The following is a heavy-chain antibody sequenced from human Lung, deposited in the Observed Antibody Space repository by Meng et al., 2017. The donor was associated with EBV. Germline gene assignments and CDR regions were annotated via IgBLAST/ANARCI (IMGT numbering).Heavy chain of an antibody. J-gene: IGHJ5*02. V-gene: IGHV1-2*06. CDR1: GYTFTDYY. CDR2: IDPNSGGT. CDR3: ARDTSNWFDP. Sequence: VQLLKSGAEWKKPCASVKVSCKASGYTFTDYYIHWVRQAPGQGLEWMGRIDPNSGGTNYAQKFQGRVTMTRDTSISTAYMELSRLRSDDTAVYYCARDTSNWFDPWGQGTLVTVSS.